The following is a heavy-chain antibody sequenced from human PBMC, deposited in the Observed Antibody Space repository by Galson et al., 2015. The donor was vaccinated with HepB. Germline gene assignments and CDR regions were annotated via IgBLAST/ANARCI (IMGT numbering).Heavy chain of an antibody. CDR3: ARDQGSVSWHSFDHWGQGILVTVSSGSAYTTMVTGVNRFDP. Sequence: SLRLSCAASGFTFSTYSMNWVRQAPGKGLEWISYIDSRGRSIHYADSVQGRFTISRDNDQNSLSLQMNRLRNEDTAVYYCARDQGSVSWHSFDHWGQGILVTVSSGSAYTTMVTGVNRFDPWGQGTLVTVSS. V-gene: IGHV3-48*02. J-gene: IGHJ5*02. CDR2: IDSRGRSI. D-gene: IGHD5-18*01. CDR1: GFTFSTYS.